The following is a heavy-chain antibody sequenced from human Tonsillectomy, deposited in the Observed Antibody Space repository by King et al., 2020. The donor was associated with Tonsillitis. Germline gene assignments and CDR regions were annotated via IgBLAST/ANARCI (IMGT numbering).Heavy chain of an antibody. D-gene: IGHD1-14*01. Sequence: TLKESGPTLVKPTQTLTLTCTFSGFSLTTSGVGVGWVRQPPGQALEWLALTYWDDDERYSPSLRSRLSITKDTSKNQVVLTMTNMDPVDTATYYCAHIAIDRAHDYWGQGTLVTVSS. CDR3: AHIAIDRAHDY. J-gene: IGHJ4*02. V-gene: IGHV2-5*02. CDR1: GFSLTTSGVG. CDR2: TYWDDDE.